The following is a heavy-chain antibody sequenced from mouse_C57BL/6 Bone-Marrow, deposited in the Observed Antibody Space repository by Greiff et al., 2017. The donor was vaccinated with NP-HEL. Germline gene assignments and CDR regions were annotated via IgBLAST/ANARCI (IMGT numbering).Heavy chain of an antibody. CDR2: IWGDGST. CDR3: AKGEIYDGSVGC. V-gene: IGHV2-3*01. J-gene: IGHJ2*01. CDR1: GFSLTSYG. Sequence: VQLVESGPGLVAPSQSLSITCTVSGFSLTSYGVSWVRQPPGKGLEWLGGIWGDGSTTYHSALISSLSISNDNSKSQVVLKLNSLQTDDTATYYCAKGEIYDGSVGCWGQGTTLTVSS. D-gene: IGHD2-3*01.